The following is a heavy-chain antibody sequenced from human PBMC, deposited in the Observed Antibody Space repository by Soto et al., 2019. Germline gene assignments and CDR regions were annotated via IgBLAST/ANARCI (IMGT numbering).Heavy chain of an antibody. CDR3: ARQDWNYYYYYYGMDV. V-gene: IGHV5-51*01. Sequence: PGESLKISCKGSGYSFTSYWIGWVRQMPGKGLEWMGIIYPGDSDTRYSPSFQGQVTISADKSISTAYLQWSSLKASDTAMYYCARQDWNYYYYYYGMDVWGQGTTVTVSS. J-gene: IGHJ6*02. CDR2: IYPGDSDT. D-gene: IGHD1-7*01. CDR1: GYSFTSYW.